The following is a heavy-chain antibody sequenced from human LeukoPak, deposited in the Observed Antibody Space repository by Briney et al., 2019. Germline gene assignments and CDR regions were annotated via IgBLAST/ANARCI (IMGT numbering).Heavy chain of an antibody. CDR3: ARGGYCSSTSCYGEAFDI. CDR2: IYYSGST. V-gene: IGHV4-59*08. CDR1: GGSISSYY. J-gene: IGHJ3*02. Sequence: PSETLSLTCTVSGGSISSYYWSWIRQPPGKGLEWIGYIYYSGSTNYNPSLKSRVTISVDTSKNQFSLKLSSVTAADTAVYYCARGGYCSSTSCYGEAFDIWGQGTMVTVSS. D-gene: IGHD2-2*03.